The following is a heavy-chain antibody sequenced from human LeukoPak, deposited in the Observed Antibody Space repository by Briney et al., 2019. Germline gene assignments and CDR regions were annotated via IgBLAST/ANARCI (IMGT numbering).Heavy chain of an antibody. J-gene: IGHJ4*02. CDR3: ARGCYYERSGYCPFDY. V-gene: IGHV3-53*01. D-gene: IGHD3-22*01. CDR1: GYIVSNNY. Sequence: GGSLRLSCAASGYIVSNNYMNWVRQAPGKGLEWVSIIYSGGGTYYADSVKGRFTISRDNSKNTLYLQMNSLRADDTAVYYCARGCYYERSGYCPFDYWGPGTLVTVSS. CDR2: IYSGGGT.